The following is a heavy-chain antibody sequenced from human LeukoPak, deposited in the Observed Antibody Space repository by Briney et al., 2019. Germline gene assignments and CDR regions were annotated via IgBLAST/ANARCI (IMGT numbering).Heavy chain of an antibody. D-gene: IGHD6-13*01. J-gene: IGHJ6*02. V-gene: IGHV3-11*04. Sequence: AGGSLRLSCAASGFTFSDYYMSWIRQAPGKGLEWVSYISSSGSTIYYADSVKGRFTISRDNSKNTLYLQMNSLRAEDTAVYYCAKGPVAAGWSYYYYYGMDVWGQGTTVTVSS. CDR2: ISSSGSTI. CDR1: GFTFSDYY. CDR3: AKGPVAAGWSYYYYYGMDV.